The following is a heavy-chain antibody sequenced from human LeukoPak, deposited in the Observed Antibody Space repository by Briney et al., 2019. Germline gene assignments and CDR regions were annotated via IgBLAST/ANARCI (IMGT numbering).Heavy chain of an antibody. CDR2: INPNSGGT. V-gene: IGHV1-2*02. Sequence: ASVKVSCKASGYTFTGYYMHWVRQAPGQGLEWMGWINPNSGGTNYAQKFQGRVTTTRDTSISTAYMELSRLRSDDTAVYYCARVTYYYDSSGYFEDGFDYWGQGTPVTVSS. CDR3: ARVTYYYDSSGYFEDGFDY. D-gene: IGHD3-22*01. J-gene: IGHJ4*02. CDR1: GYTFTGYY.